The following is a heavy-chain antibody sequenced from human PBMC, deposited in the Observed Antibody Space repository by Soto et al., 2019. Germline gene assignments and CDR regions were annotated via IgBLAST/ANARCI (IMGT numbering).Heavy chain of an antibody. D-gene: IGHD2-8*01. J-gene: IGHJ4*02. V-gene: IGHV4-34*01. CDR3: ARGSGHPYGMRWCYFDY. Sequence: PSETLSLTCAVYGGSFSGYYWSWIRQPPGKGLEWIGEINHSGSTNYNPSLKSRVTISVDTSKNQFSLKLSSVTAADTAVYYCARGSGHPYGMRWCYFDYWGQGTLVTVSS. CDR2: INHSGST. CDR1: GGSFSGYY.